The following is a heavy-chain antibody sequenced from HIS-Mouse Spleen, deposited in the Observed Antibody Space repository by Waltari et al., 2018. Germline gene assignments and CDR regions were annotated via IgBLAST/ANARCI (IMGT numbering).Heavy chain of an antibody. CDR3: AREIPYSSSWYDWYFDL. D-gene: IGHD6-13*01. CDR1: GGSISSSSYY. Sequence: QLQLQESGPGLVKPSETLSLTCTVPGGSISSSSYYWGWIRQPPGKGLAWIGSIYYSGGTYDDPSLKSRVTISVDTSKNQFSLKLSSVTAADTAVYYCAREIPYSSSWYDWYFDLWGRGTLFTVSS. V-gene: IGHV4-39*07. CDR2: IYYSGGT. J-gene: IGHJ2*01.